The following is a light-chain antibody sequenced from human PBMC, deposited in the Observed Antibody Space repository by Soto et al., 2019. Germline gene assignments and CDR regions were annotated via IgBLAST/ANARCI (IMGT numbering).Light chain of an antibody. CDR2: LNSDGSH. J-gene: IGLJ2*01. CDR1: SGHSSYI. CDR3: QTWGTGIVV. V-gene: IGLV4-69*01. Sequence: VLTQSPSASASLGASVKLTCTLSSGHSSYIIAWHQQQPEEGPRYLMKLNSDGSHTKGDGIPDRFSGSSSGAERYLTISSLQSEDEADYYCQTWGTGIVVFGGGTKLTVL.